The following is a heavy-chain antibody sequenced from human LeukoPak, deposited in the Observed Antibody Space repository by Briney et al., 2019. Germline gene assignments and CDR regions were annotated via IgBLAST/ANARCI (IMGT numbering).Heavy chain of an antibody. CDR2: INWNGGST. CDR1: GFTFDDYG. CDR3: ARSVPSGSGWMGSIEY. D-gene: IGHD6-19*01. V-gene: IGHV3-20*04. Sequence: GWSLRLSCAASGFTFDDYGMSWVRQAPGKGLEWVSGINWNGGSTGYADSVKGRFTISRENAKNSLYLQMNSLRVGDTAVYYCARSVPSGSGWMGSIEYWGQGTLVTVSS. J-gene: IGHJ4*02.